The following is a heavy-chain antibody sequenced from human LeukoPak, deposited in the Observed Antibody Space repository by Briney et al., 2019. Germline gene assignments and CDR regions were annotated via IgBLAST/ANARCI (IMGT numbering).Heavy chain of an antibody. J-gene: IGHJ4*02. Sequence: KPSETLSLTCTVSGGSISSYYWSWIRQPPGKGLEWIGYIYYSGSTNYNPSLKSRVSISVDTSKNQFSLKLSSVTAADTAVYYCARQEWSGSDYFDYWGQGTLVTVSS. CDR2: IYYSGST. CDR1: GGSISSYY. V-gene: IGHV4-59*08. CDR3: ARQEWSGSDYFDY. D-gene: IGHD3-3*01.